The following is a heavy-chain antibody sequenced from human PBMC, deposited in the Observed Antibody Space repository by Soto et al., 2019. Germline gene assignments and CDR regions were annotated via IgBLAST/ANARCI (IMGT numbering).Heavy chain of an antibody. V-gene: IGHV1-69*01. Sequence: QVQLVQSGAEVKKPGSSVKVSCKASGGTFSSYAISWVRQAPGQGLEWMGGIIPIFGTANYAQKFQGRVTINADESTSTAYMELSSLGSEDTAVDYCARDGGGSLTGLESYYYYGMDVWGQGTTVTVSS. CDR2: IIPIFGTA. CDR1: GGTFSSYA. J-gene: IGHJ6*02. D-gene: IGHD3-9*01. CDR3: ARDGGGSLTGLESYYYYGMDV.